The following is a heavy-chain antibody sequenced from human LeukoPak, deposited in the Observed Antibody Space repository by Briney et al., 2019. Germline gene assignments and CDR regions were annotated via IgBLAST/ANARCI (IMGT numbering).Heavy chain of an antibody. CDR1: GYTFSRYG. J-gene: IGHJ4*02. CDR3: ARNSRPVLRFLEWLPQADY. CDR2: ISAYSGNT. D-gene: IGHD3-3*01. V-gene: IGHV1-18*01. Sequence: ASVKVSCKASGYTFSRYGISWVRQAPGQGLEWMAWISAYSGNTNYAQKLQGRVTMTTDTSTSTAYMELRSLRSDDTAVYYCARNSRPVLRFLEWLPQADYWGQGTLVTVSS.